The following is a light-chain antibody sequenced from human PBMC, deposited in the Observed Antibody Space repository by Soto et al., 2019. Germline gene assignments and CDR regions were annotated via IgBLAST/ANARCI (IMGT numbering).Light chain of an antibody. CDR3: QHYNNWPPWT. J-gene: IGKJ1*01. V-gene: IGKV3-15*01. Sequence: SQSVSSNLAWYQQKPGQAPRLLIYGASTRATGIPARFSGSGSGTEFTLTISTLQSEDFAIYYCQHYNNWPPWTFGQGTKVDIK. CDR1: QSVSSN. CDR2: GAS.